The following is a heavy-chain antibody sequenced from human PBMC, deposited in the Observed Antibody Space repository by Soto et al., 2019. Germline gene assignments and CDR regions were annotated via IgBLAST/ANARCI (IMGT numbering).Heavy chain of an antibody. CDR3: XXXXXXXAGSSAYYGMDV. CDR1: GGNPSNSA. V-gene: IGHV1-69*01. Sequence: QVHLLLQSGAEVKKPGSSVKVSCKASGGNPSNSAISWVRQAPGQGLEWMGGIIPVFGIVSYAQNFQGRVTITADESTSTAYMELSSLRSEDTAVYFCXXXXXXXAGSSAYYGMDVWGQGTTVTXXS. D-gene: IGHD3-22*01. CDR2: IIPVFGIV. J-gene: IGHJ6*02.